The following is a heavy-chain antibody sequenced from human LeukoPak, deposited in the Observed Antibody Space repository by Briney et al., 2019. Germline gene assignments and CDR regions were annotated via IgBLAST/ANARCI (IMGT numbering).Heavy chain of an antibody. CDR1: GGSISSYY. J-gene: IGHJ4*02. CDR2: IYYSGST. Sequence: SETLSLTCTVSGGSISSYYWSWIRQPPGKGLEWIGYIYYSGSTNYNPSLKSRVTISVDTSKNQFSLKLSSVTAADTAVYYCARSPGRHCSGGSCYHPFDYWGQGTLVTVSS. V-gene: IGHV4-59*01. CDR3: ARSPGRHCSGGSCYHPFDY. D-gene: IGHD2-15*01.